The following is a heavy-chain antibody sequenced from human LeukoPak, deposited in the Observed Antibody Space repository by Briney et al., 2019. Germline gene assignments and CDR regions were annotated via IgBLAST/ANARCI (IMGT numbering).Heavy chain of an antibody. V-gene: IGHV4-4*07. CDR3: ARDPILGYCSGGSCRNWFDP. Sequence: SETLSLTCTVSGGSISSYYWSWIRQPAGKGLEWIGRIYTSGSTYYNPSLKSRVTISVDTSKNQFSLKLSSVTAADTAVYYCARDPILGYCSGGSCRNWFDPWGQGTLVTVSS. D-gene: IGHD2-15*01. CDR1: GGSISSYY. J-gene: IGHJ5*02. CDR2: IYTSGST.